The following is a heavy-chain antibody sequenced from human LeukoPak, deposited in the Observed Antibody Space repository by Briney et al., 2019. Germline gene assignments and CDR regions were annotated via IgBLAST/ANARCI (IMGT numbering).Heavy chain of an antibody. V-gene: IGHV1-2*02. CDR1: GYTFTTKY. CDR2: MNPNSGDT. D-gene: IGHD6-6*01. CDR3: ATDQYTSSSGRFDP. Sequence: ASVKVSCKASGYTFTTKYMHWVRQAPGQGLEWMGWMNPNSGDTKYAQKFQGGVTMTRDTSITTAYMELSRLRSDDTAVYYCATDQYTSSSGRFDPWGQGSLVTLSS. J-gene: IGHJ5*02.